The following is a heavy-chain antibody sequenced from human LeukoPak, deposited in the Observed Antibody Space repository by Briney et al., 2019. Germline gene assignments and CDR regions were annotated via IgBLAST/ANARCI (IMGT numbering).Heavy chain of an antibody. V-gene: IGHV4-34*01. CDR2: INHRGST. CDR1: CGSLRGYY. J-gene: IGHJ4*02. Sequence: SDTLSLTCSVYCGSLRGYYWSWIREPPGEGVELIGEINHRGSTNYNPSLERRVTISGDRSKNQFSLKLSSVTAADTAVYYCARGLVAYDFWSGYLYYFDYWGQGTLVTVSS. CDR3: ARGLVAYDFWSGYLYYFDY. D-gene: IGHD3-3*01.